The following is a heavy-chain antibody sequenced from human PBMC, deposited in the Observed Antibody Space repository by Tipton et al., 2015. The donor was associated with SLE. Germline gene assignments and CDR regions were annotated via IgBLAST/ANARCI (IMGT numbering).Heavy chain of an antibody. V-gene: IGHV4-59*01. J-gene: IGHJ6*02. CDR2: IYYSGST. CDR1: GGSISSYY. CDR3: ARSLAAAGTGYYYYGMDV. D-gene: IGHD6-13*01. Sequence: TLSLTCTVSGGSISSYYWSWIRQPPGKGLEWIGHIYYSGSTNYNPSLKSRVTISVDTSKNQFSLKLSSVTAADTAVYYCARSLAAAGTGYYYYGMDVWGQGTTVTVSS.